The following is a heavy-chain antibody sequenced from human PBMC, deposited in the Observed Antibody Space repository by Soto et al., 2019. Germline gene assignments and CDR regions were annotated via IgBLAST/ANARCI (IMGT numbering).Heavy chain of an antibody. CDR1: GGSFSGYY. D-gene: IGHD2-2*02. J-gene: IGHJ6*02. V-gene: IGHV4-34*01. CDR3: AREAWGSRFLWLVPAAIISQGGTDYYYYGMDV. CDR2: INHSGST. Sequence: SETLSLTCAVYGGSFSGYYWSWIRQPPGKGLEWIGEINHSGSTNYNPSLKSRVTISVDTSKNQFSLKLSSVTAADTAVYYCAREAWGSRFLWLVPAAIISQGGTDYYYYGMDVWGQGTTVTVSS.